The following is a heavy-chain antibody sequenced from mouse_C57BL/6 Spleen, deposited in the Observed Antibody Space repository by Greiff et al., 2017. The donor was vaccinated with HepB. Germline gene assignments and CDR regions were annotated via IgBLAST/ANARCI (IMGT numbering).Heavy chain of an antibody. CDR2: ISDGGSYT. Sequence: EVQGVESGGGLVKPGGSLKLSCAASGFTFSSYAMSWVRQTPEKRLEWVATISDGGSYTYYPDNVKGRFTISRDNAKHNLYLHMSHLKSDDTAMYYCAIDEGSSFAYWGQGTLVTVSA. D-gene: IGHD1-1*01. V-gene: IGHV5-4*01. CDR3: AIDEGSSFAY. CDR1: GFTFSSYA. J-gene: IGHJ3*01.